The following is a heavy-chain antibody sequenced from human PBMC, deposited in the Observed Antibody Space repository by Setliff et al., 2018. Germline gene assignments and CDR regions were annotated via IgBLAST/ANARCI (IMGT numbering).Heavy chain of an antibody. J-gene: IGHJ4*02. CDR3: ATRGSTGWYHDY. CDR1: GFTFSYAW. CDR2: SKSKTAGGAI. V-gene: IGHV3-15*07. D-gene: IGHD6-19*01. Sequence: GGSLRLSCAASGFTFSYAWMHWVRQAPGKGLEWVGRSKSKTAGGAIDYAAPVKDKFTISRDDQTTALYHQMNSLRTEDTAVYYCATRGSTGWYHDYWGQGTLVTVSS.